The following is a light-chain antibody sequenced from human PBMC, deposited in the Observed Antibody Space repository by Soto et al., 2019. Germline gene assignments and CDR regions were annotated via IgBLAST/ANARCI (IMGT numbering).Light chain of an antibody. J-gene: IGLJ2*01. Sequence: QSVLTQPPSTSGTPGQTVTISCSGSTSNIGSNYVYWYQQLPGTAPQLLISNDNQRPSGVPDRFSGSKSGTSASLAISGLRSEDEADYSCAARDDSLSGVVFGGGTKVTVL. CDR2: NDN. V-gene: IGLV1-47*02. CDR1: TSNIGSNY. CDR3: AARDDSLSGVV.